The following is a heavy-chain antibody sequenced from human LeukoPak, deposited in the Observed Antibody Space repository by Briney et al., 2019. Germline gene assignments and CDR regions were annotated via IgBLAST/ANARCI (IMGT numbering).Heavy chain of an antibody. D-gene: IGHD3-22*01. CDR3: AKDDGLGGITMIVVEGYFDY. J-gene: IGHJ4*02. Sequence: GGSLRLSCAASGFTFSSYAMNWVRQAPGKGLEWVSAISGSGGNTYYADSVKGRFTLSRDNSKNTLYLQMNSLRAEDTAVYYCAKDDGLGGITMIVVEGYFDYWGQGTLVTVSS. CDR2: ISGSGGNT. V-gene: IGHV3-23*01. CDR1: GFTFSSYA.